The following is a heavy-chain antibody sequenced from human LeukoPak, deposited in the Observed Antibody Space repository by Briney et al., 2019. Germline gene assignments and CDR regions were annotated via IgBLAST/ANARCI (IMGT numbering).Heavy chain of an antibody. CDR2: ISANNGET. D-gene: IGHD2-2*01. CDR3: ARVPPSAHQLLSSDY. J-gene: IGHJ4*02. V-gene: IGHV1-18*04. Sequence: ASVKVSCKASGYTFTNYGISWVRQAPGQGLEWMAWISANNGETRYAQNLQGRVTMITDTSTSTAYMELRSLRSDDTAVYYCARVPPSAHQLLSSDYWGQGTQVTVSS. CDR1: GYTFTNYG.